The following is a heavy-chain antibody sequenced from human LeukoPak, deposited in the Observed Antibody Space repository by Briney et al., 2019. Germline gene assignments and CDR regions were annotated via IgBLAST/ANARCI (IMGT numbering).Heavy chain of an antibody. J-gene: IGHJ4*02. Sequence: GASVKVSCKASGYTFTSYDINWVRQATGQGLEWMGWMNPNSGNTGYAQKFQGRVTMTRDTSTSTVYMELSSLRSEDTAVYFCARGGLIELWFFDYWGQGTLVTVSS. CDR3: ARGGLIELWFFDY. CDR1: GYTFTSYD. CDR2: MNPNSGNT. V-gene: IGHV1-8*01. D-gene: IGHD5-18*01.